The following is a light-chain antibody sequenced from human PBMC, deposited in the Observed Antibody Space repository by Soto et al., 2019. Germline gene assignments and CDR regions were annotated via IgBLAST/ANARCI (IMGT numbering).Light chain of an antibody. CDR2: GAS. J-gene: IGKJ1*01. Sequence: EIVLTQSPATLSLSPGERATLSCRASQSVSRYLAWYQQKPGQAPRLLIYGASTRATGIPDRFSGSGSGTDFTLTISRLEPEDSAVYYCQQYGSSPTWTFGQGTKVEIK. CDR3: QQYGSSPTWT. CDR1: QSVSRY. V-gene: IGKV3-20*01.